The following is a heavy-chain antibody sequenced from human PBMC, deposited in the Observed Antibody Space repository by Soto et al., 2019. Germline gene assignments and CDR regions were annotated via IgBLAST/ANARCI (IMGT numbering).Heavy chain of an antibody. J-gene: IGHJ4*02. V-gene: IGHV1-3*01. CDR2: INAANGNT. CDR3: ATDYGSNWRL. Sequence: QAHLVQSGAEVKMPGDSVQVSCKASGFVSTNYNFHWVRQAPGQSLEWMGRINAANGNTQYSQNFQGSVTFTSDAAASTAFMELNNLRFEDKAMYYCATDYGSNWRLWGQVTLVIVSS. D-gene: IGHD3-10*01. CDR1: GFVSTNYN.